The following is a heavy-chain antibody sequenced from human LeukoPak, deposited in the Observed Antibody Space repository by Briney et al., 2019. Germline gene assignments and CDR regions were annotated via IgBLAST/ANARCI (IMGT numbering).Heavy chain of an antibody. V-gene: IGHV1-69*04. J-gene: IGHJ6*02. CDR2: IVPILGIA. CDR3: ARDRPAGYSSSWYYYYGMDV. CDR1: GGTLSNYA. Sequence: SVKVSCKPSGGTLSNYAISWVRQAPGQGLEWMGRIVPILGIANYAQKFQGRVTITAEKSTSTAYMELSSLRSEDTAVYYCARDRPAGYSSSWYYYYGMDVWGQGTTVTVSS. D-gene: IGHD6-13*01.